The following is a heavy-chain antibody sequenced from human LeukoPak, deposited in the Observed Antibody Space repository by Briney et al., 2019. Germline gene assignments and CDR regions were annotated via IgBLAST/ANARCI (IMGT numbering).Heavy chain of an antibody. Sequence: SETLSLTCAVSGVSITTTDFDWAWIRQPPGQGFEWIATISSSGKAYYYPSLMSRVTISVDTSKNQFSLDVTSVTAADTGLFYCARFKGGTGFDYWGRGILVIVS. D-gene: IGHD1-26*01. CDR1: GVSITTTDFD. J-gene: IGHJ4*02. CDR2: ISSSGKA. CDR3: ARFKGGTGFDY. V-gene: IGHV4-39*01.